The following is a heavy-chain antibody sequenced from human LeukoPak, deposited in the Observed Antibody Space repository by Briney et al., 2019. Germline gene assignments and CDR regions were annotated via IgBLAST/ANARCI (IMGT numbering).Heavy chain of an antibody. CDR2: ISYDGSNK. D-gene: IGHD3-10*01. J-gene: IGHJ4*02. CDR3: AKPTSRRLGGVFDH. CDR1: GFTFSSYG. V-gene: IGHV3-30*18. Sequence: GASLRLSCAASGFTFSSYGMHWVRQAPGKGLEWGAVISYDGSNKYYADSVKGRFTISRDNSKNTLYLQMNSLRAEGMAVYYCAKPTSRRLGGVFDHWGQGTLVTVSS.